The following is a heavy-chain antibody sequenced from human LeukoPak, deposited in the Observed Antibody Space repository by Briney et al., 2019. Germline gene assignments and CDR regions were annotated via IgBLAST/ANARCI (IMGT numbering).Heavy chain of an antibody. CDR3: ARDDLLLRFGELSPYYYYGMDV. CDR2: IYSGGST. D-gene: IGHD3-10*01. J-gene: IGHJ6*02. V-gene: IGHV3-66*01. Sequence: QPGGSLRLSCAASGFTVSSNYMSWVRQAPGKGLEWVSVIYSGGSTYYADSVKGRFTISRDNSKNTLYLQMNSLRAEDTAVYYCARDDLLLRFGELSPYYYYGMDVWGQGTTVTVSS. CDR1: GFTVSSNY.